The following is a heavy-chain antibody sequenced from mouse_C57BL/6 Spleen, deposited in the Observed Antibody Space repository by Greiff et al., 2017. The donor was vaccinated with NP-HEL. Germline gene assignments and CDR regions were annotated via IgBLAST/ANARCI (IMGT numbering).Heavy chain of an antibody. D-gene: IGHD1-1*01. CDR2: INPSSGYT. J-gene: IGHJ4*01. CDR3: ARGTYATVYAMDY. Sequence: QVQLQQSGAELARPGASVKMSCKASGYTFTSYTMHWVKQRPGQGLEWIGYINPSSGYTKYNQKFKDKATLTADKSSSTAYMQLSSLTSEDSAVYYCARGTYATVYAMDYWGQGTSVTVSS. V-gene: IGHV1-4*01. CDR1: GYTFTSYT.